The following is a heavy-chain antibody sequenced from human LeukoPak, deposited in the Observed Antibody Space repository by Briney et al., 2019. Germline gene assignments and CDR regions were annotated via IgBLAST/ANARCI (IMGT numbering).Heavy chain of an antibody. J-gene: IGHJ4*02. CDR3: ARGYNLRGPQRDY. D-gene: IGHD3-10*02. CDR1: GFTFSSYS. Sequence: QPGGSLRLSCAASGFTFSSYSMNWVRQAPGKGLEWVSYISSSSSTIYYADSVKGRFTISRDNAKNSLYLQMNSLRAEDTAVYYCARGYNLRGPQRDYWGQGTPVTASS. CDR2: ISSSSSTI. V-gene: IGHV3-48*01.